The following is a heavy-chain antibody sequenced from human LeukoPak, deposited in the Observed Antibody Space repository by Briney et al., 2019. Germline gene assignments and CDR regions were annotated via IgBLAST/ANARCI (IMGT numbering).Heavy chain of an antibody. V-gene: IGHV3-7*03. CDR3: ATHKGPGIAVAGTRGGD. J-gene: IGHJ4*02. CDR1: GFTFSSYL. CDR2: IKQDGSEK. Sequence: GGSLRLSCAASGFTFSSYLMSWVRQAPGKGLEWVANIKQDGSEKYYVDSVKGRFTISRDNAKNSLYLQINSLRAEDTAVYYCATHKGPGIAVAGTRGGDWGQGTLVTVSS. D-gene: IGHD6-19*01.